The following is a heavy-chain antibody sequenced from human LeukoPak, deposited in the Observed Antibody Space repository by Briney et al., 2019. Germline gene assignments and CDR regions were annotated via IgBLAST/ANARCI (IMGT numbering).Heavy chain of an antibody. Sequence: GASVKVSCKASGYTFTSYDINWVRQATGQGLEWMGWMNPNSGNTGYAQKFQGRVTMTRNTSISTAYMELSSLRSEDTAVYYCARGPFFIVATIYYFDYWGQGTLVTVSS. CDR3: ARGPFFIVATIYYFDY. CDR1: GYTFTSYD. D-gene: IGHD5-12*01. J-gene: IGHJ4*02. V-gene: IGHV1-8*01. CDR2: MNPNSGNT.